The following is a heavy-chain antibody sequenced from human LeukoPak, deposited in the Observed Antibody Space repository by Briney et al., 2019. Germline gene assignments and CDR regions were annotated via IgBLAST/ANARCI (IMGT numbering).Heavy chain of an antibody. V-gene: IGHV1-24*01. CDR1: GYTLTELS. CDR3: ATDCSGGSCYYGMDV. D-gene: IGHD2-15*01. J-gene: IGHJ6*02. Sequence: GASVKVSCKVPGYTLTELSMHWVRQAPGKGLEWMGGFDPEDGETIYAQKFQGRVTMTEDTSTDTAYMELSSLRSKDTAVYYCATDCSGGSCYYGMDVWGQGTTVTVSS. CDR2: FDPEDGET.